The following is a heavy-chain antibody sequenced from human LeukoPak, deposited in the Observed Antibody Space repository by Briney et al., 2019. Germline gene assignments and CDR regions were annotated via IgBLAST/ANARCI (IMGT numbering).Heavy chain of an antibody. J-gene: IGHJ3*02. V-gene: IGHV3-21*01. D-gene: IGHD1-26*01. CDR1: GFTFSSYS. CDR2: ISSSSRYI. Sequence: GGSLRLSCAASGFTFSSYSMNWVRQAPGKGLEWVSSISSSSRYIYYADSVKGRFTISRDNAKNSLYLQMNSLRAEDTAVYYCARASRHKEWEILPIDAFDIWGQGTMVTVSS. CDR3: ARASRHKEWEILPIDAFDI.